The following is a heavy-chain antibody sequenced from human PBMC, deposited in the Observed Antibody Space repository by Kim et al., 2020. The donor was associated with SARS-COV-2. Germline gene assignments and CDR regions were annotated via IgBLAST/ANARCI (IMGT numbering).Heavy chain of an antibody. CDR1: GFTFGDYA. D-gene: IGHD1-26*01. Sequence: GGSLRLSCTASGFTFGDYAMSWVRQAPGKGLEWVGFIRSKAYGGTTEYAASVKGRFTISRDDSKSIAYLQMNSLKTEDTAVYYCTRGGIVGATNPDFDYWGQGTLVTVSS. V-gene: IGHV3-49*04. J-gene: IGHJ4*02. CDR2: IRSKAYGGTT. CDR3: TRGGIVGATNPDFDY.